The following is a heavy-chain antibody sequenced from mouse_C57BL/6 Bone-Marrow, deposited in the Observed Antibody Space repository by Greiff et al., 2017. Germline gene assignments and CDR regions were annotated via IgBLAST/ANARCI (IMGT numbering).Heavy chain of an antibody. V-gene: IGHV1-80*01. J-gene: IGHJ4*01. CDR2: IYPGDGDT. CDR1: GYAFSSYW. D-gene: IGHD2-3*01. Sequence: QLQLQQSGAELVKPGASVKISCKASGYAFSSYWMNWVKQRPGKGLEWLGQIYPGDGDTNYNGKFKGKATLTADKSSSTAYMQLSSLTSEDSAVYFCAYDGYYEGAMDYWGQGTSVTVSS. CDR3: AYDGYYEGAMDY.